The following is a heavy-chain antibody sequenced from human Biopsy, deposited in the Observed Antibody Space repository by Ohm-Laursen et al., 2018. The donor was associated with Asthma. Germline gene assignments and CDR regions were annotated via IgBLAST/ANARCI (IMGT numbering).Heavy chain of an antibody. CDR1: GFSLSTSGGG. V-gene: IGHV2-5*02. D-gene: IGHD1-26*01. Sequence: TQTLTLTCTFSGFSLSTSGGGVGWIRQPPGKALEWLGNIYWDDDKRYSPSLQSRLNITRDTPKDQVVLTMTNMGPVDTGTYYCVHTLVGLKAFDFWGQGTLVTVSS. J-gene: IGHJ4*02. CDR2: IYWDDDK. CDR3: VHTLVGLKAFDF.